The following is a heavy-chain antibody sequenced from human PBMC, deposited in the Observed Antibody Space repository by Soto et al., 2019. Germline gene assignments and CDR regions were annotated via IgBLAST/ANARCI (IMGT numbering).Heavy chain of an antibody. CDR1: GGSFSGYY. CDR2: INHSGST. D-gene: IGHD4-17*01. J-gene: IGHJ6*02. Sequence: SETLSRTCAVYGGSFSGYYWRWIRQPPGKGLEWIGEINHSGSTNYNPSLKSRVTISVDTSKNQFSLKLSSVTAADTAVYYCARVDYTTGPPLSDVWGQGTTVTVSS. CDR3: ARVDYTTGPPLSDV. V-gene: IGHV4-34*01.